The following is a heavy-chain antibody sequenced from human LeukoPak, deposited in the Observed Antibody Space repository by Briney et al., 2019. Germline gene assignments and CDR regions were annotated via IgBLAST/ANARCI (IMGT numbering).Heavy chain of an antibody. CDR2: ISAYNGNT. Sequence: ASVKVSCKASGYTFTSYGISWVRQAPGQGLEWMGWISAYNGNTNYAQKLQGRVTMTTDTSTSTAYMELRSLRSDDTAVYYCARGGTITIFGVVRPNYFGYWGQGTLVTVSS. V-gene: IGHV1-18*01. D-gene: IGHD3-3*01. J-gene: IGHJ4*02. CDR3: ARGGTITIFGVVRPNYFGY. CDR1: GYTFTSYG.